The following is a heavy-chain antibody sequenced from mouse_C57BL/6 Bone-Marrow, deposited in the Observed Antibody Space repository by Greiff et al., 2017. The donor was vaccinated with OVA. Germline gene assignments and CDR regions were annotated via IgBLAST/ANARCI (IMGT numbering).Heavy chain of an antibody. V-gene: IGHV14-1*01. CDR1: GFNIKDYY. CDR2: IDPEDGDT. D-gene: IGHD1-1*01. J-gene: IGHJ3*01. Sequence: VQLKQSGAELVRPGASVKLSCTASGFNIKDYYMHWVKQRPEQGLEWIGRIDPEDGDTEYAPKFQGKATMTADTSSNTAYLQLSSLTSEDTAVYYCTIHYYGRWFAYWGQGTLVTVSA. CDR3: TIHYYGRWFAY.